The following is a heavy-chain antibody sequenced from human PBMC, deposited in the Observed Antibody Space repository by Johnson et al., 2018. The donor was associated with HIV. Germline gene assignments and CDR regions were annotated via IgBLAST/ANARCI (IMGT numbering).Heavy chain of an antibody. CDR2: IKQDGSEK. V-gene: IGHV3-7*01. J-gene: IGHJ3*02. Sequence: VQLVESGGGLVQPGGSLRLSCAASGFTFSSYWMSWVRQAPGKGLEWVANIKQDGSEKYYVDSVKGRFTISRDNAKNSLYLQMNSLRAEDTAVYYCARDQSNGWNRGAFDIWGQGTMVTVSS. CDR3: ARDQSNGWNRGAFDI. D-gene: IGHD6-19*01. CDR1: GFTFSSYW.